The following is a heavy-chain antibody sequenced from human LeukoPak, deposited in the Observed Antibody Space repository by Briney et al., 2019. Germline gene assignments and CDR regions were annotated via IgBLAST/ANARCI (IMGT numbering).Heavy chain of an antibody. D-gene: IGHD6-25*01. Sequence: PGGSLRLSCAASGFTFSSYSMNWVRQAPGKGLEWVSSISGSSSYIYYADSVEGRFTISRDNAKNSLHLQMSSLRAEDTAVYYCARVGATSSGKYYFDYWGQGTLVTVSS. J-gene: IGHJ4*02. CDR3: ARVGATSSGKYYFDY. CDR2: ISGSSSYI. V-gene: IGHV3-21*01. CDR1: GFTFSSYS.